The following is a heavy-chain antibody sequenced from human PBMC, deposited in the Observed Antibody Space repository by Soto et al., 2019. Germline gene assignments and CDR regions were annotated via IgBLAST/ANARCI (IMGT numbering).Heavy chain of an antibody. V-gene: IGHV1-3*01. CDR1: GYTFTSYA. Sequence: ASVKVSCKASGYTFTSYAMHWVRQAPGQRLEWMGWINAGNGNTKYSQKFQGRVTITRDTSASTAYMELSSLRSEDTAVYYCARDFYGCYSIPIYYYYYGMDVWGQGTTVXVSS. J-gene: IGHJ6*02. D-gene: IGHD4-4*01. CDR2: INAGNGNT. CDR3: ARDFYGCYSIPIYYYYYGMDV.